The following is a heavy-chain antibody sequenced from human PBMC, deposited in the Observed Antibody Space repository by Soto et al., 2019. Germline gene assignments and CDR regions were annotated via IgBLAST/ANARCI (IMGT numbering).Heavy chain of an antibody. CDR2: INPNSGGT. CDR1: GYTFTGYY. V-gene: IGHV1-2*02. Sequence: ASVKVSCKASGYTFTGYYMHWVRQAPGQGLEWMGWINPNSGGTNYAQKCQGRVTMTRDTSISTAYRELSRLRSDDTPVYYCAREDSRGYSGYDIPAWFDPWGQGTLVTVAS. D-gene: IGHD5-12*01. J-gene: IGHJ5*02. CDR3: AREDSRGYSGYDIPAWFDP.